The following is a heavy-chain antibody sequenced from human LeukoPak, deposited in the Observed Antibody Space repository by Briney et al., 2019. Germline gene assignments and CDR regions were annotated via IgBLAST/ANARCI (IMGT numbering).Heavy chain of an antibody. CDR1: GYTFTSYG. CDR3: ARIGLWRYYFDY. J-gene: IGHJ4*02. Sequence: ASVKVSCKASGYTFTSYGISWVRQAPGQGLEWMGWISANNGNTNYAQKFQGRVTMTTDLSTSTSYMELRSLRSDDTAVYYCARIGLWRYYFDYWGQGTLVTVSS. D-gene: IGHD2/OR15-2a*01. CDR2: ISANNGNT. V-gene: IGHV1-18*01.